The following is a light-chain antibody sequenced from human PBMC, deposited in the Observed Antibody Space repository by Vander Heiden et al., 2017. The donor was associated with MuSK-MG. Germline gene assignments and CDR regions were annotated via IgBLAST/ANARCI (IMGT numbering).Light chain of an antibody. Sequence: DIVMTQSPLSLPVTPGEPASISCRSSQSLLHSNGYNYLDWYLQKPGQSPHLLIYLGSKRAYGVPDRFSGSGSGTDVTLKSSRGEAENVGVYYVRQEVQTRTFGQGTKVEIK. CDR1: QSLLHSNGYNY. CDR3: RQEVQTRT. V-gene: IGKV2-28*01. J-gene: IGKJ1*01. CDR2: LGS.